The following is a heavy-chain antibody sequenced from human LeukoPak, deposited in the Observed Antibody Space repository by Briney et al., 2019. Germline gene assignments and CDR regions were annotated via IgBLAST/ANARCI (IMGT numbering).Heavy chain of an antibody. CDR1: GYTFTGYY. V-gene: IGHV1-2*02. CDR2: INPNSGGT. Sequence: ASVKVSCKASGYTFTGYYMHWVRQAPGQGLEWMGWINPNSGGTNSAQKFQGRVTMTRDTSISTAYMELSSLRSEDTAVYYCARGASGWYLYYYYYYMDVWGKGTTVTISS. CDR3: ARGASGWYLYYYYYYMDV. J-gene: IGHJ6*03. D-gene: IGHD6-19*01.